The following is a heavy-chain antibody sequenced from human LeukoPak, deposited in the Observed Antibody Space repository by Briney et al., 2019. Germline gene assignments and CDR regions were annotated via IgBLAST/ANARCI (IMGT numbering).Heavy chain of an antibody. CDR1: GYTFTGYY. V-gene: IGHV1-2*06. CDR2: INPNSGGT. CDR3: AREGRGIRFLEWLPTNY. D-gene: IGHD3-3*01. Sequence: GASVKVSCKASGYTFTGYYMHWARQAPGQGLEWMGRINPNSGGTNYAQKFQGRVTMTRDTSISTAYMELSRLRSDDTAVYYCAREGRGIRFLEWLPTNYWGQGTLVTVSS. J-gene: IGHJ4*02.